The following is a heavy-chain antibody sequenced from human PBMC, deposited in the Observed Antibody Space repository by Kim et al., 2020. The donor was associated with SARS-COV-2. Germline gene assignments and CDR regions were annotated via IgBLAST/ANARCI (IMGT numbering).Heavy chain of an antibody. CDR1: GGTFSSYA. J-gene: IGHJ4*02. Sequence: SVKVSCKASGGTFSSYAISWVRQAPAQGLEWMGRIIPILGIANYAQKFQGRVTITADKSTSTAYMELSSLRTEDTAVYYCAREDTAMDGTYDYWGQGTL. V-gene: IGHV1-69*04. CDR2: IIPILGIA. CDR3: AREDTAMDGTYDY. D-gene: IGHD5-18*01.